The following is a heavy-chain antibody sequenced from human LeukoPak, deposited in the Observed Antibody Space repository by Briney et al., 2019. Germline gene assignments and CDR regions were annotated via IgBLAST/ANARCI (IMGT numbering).Heavy chain of an antibody. J-gene: IGHJ4*02. Sequence: ASVKVSCKASGYTFTSYDINWVRQATGQGLEWMGWMNPNSGNTGYAQKFQGRVTMTRNTSISIAYMELSSLRSEDTAVYYCTSGARNYDFWSGYYSNFDYWGQGTLVTVSS. V-gene: IGHV1-8*01. CDR2: MNPNSGNT. D-gene: IGHD3-3*01. CDR1: GYTFTSYD. CDR3: TSGARNYDFWSGYYSNFDY.